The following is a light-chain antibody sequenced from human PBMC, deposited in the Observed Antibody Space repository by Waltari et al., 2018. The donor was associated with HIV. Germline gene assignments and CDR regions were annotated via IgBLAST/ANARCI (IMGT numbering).Light chain of an antibody. CDR1: SDIRTKT. J-gene: IGLJ3*02. CDR3: AAWSDSQVV. CDR2: CKN. V-gene: IGLV1-44*01. Sequence: QSVLTQPPSVSATTGQTVTIPCSGTSDIRTKTVNWYQQVPGMAPNLLIHCKNPRPSAVSYRGSGSKSGASASLASGGLEADDEDDYFCAAWSDSQVVFGGGTKLTVL.